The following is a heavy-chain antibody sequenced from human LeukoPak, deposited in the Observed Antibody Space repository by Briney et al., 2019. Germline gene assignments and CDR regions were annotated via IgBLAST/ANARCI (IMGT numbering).Heavy chain of an antibody. J-gene: IGHJ4*02. CDR2: INPNSGGT. CDR3: ARDPRLDNDDY. CDR1: GYTFTGYY. D-gene: IGHD1-1*01. Sequence: ASVKVSCKASGYTFTGYYMHWVRQAPGQGLEWMGWINPNSGGTNYAQTFQGRVTMTRDTSISTAYMELSRLRSDDTAVYYCARDPRLDNDDYWGQGTLVTVSS. V-gene: IGHV1-2*02.